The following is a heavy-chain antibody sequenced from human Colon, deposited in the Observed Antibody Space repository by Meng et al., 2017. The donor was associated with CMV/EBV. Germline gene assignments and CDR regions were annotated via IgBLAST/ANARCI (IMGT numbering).Heavy chain of an antibody. D-gene: IGHD2-8*01. CDR2: ISKTSGSYT. J-gene: IGHJ4*02. CDR3: ARENGPKRFDS. Sequence: HVQLVGSGVGLVKPGGSLILSCAASGFTFSDYYIHWIRQAPGQGLEWISYISKTSGSYTTYTDSVKGRFTISRDNAKDTVYLQMNSLRDEDTAVYYCARENGPKRFDSWGQGTLVTVSS. CDR1: GFTFSDYY. V-gene: IGHV3-11*06.